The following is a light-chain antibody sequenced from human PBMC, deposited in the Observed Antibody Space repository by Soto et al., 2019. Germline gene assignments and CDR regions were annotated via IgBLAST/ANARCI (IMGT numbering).Light chain of an antibody. V-gene: IGLV2-14*01. CDR2: EVS. CDR1: SSDFGGYNY. J-gene: IGLJ2*01. Sequence: QSVLTQPASVSGSPGQSITISCTGTSSDFGGYNYVSWYQQHPGKAPKLMIYEVSNRPSGVSNRFSGSKSANTASLTISGLQAEDEADYYCNSYTSSSTLVFGGGTQLTVL. CDR3: NSYTSSSTLV.